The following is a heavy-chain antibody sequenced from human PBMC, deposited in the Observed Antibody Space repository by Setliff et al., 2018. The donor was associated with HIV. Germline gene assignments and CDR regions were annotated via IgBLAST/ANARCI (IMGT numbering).Heavy chain of an antibody. CDR3: GRDLKQLAPYYYYYYGMDV. Sequence: SETLSLTCTVSGGSISSSNWWSWVRQPPGKGLEWIGEIYHSGSTNYNPSLKSRVTISVDKSKNQFSLKLSSVTAADTAVYYCGRDLKQLAPYYYYYYGMDVWGQGTTVTVSS. CDR1: GGSISSSNW. D-gene: IGHD6-13*01. V-gene: IGHV4-4*02. CDR2: IYHSGST. J-gene: IGHJ6*02.